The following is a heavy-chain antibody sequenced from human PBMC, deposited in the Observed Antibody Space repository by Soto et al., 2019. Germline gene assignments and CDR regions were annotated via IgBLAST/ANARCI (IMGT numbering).Heavy chain of an antibody. J-gene: IGHJ4*02. CDR1: GFTFSSYA. D-gene: IGHD5-18*01. CDR3: AKVRHLVQLHHFAN. Sequence: EVQLLESGGGLVQPGGSLRLSCAASGFTFSSYALNWVRQAPGKGLEWVSAISGRGGSTYYADSVKGRFTISRDNSKNTLYLQMNSLRAEDTAVYYCAKVRHLVQLHHFANWGQGTLVTVSS. V-gene: IGHV3-23*01. CDR2: ISGRGGST.